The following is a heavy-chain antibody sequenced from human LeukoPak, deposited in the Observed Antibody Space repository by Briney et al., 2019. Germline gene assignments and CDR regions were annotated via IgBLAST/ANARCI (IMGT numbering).Heavy chain of an antibody. CDR1: GGSISSFY. Sequence: PSETLSLTCTVSGGSISSFYWSWLRQSPGKGLEWLGYIYYSGSPYYNPSLKSRVTISVDTSKNQFSLKLSSVTAADTAVYYCARDSVASRDYYYYGMDVWGQGTTVTVSS. CDR3: ARDSVASRDYYYYGMDV. CDR2: IYYSGSP. J-gene: IGHJ6*02. D-gene: IGHD5-24*01. V-gene: IGHV4-59*06.